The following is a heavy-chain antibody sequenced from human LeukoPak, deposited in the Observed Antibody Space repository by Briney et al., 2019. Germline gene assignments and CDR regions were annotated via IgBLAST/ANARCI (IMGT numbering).Heavy chain of an antibody. Sequence: ASVKVSCKASGYTFTSYDINWVRQATGQGLEWMGWMNPNSGNTGYAQKFQGRVTMTRNTSISTAYMELSSLRSEDTAVYYCAKGGEQLVRSSWFDPWGQGTLVTVSS. CDR1: GYTFTSYD. J-gene: IGHJ5*02. V-gene: IGHV1-8*01. D-gene: IGHD6-6*01. CDR3: AKGGEQLVRSSWFDP. CDR2: MNPNSGNT.